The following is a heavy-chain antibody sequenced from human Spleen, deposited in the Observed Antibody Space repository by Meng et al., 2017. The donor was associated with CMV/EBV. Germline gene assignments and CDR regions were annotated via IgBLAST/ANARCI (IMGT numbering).Heavy chain of an antibody. CDR1: GFIFSSYW. J-gene: IGHJ4*02. D-gene: IGHD3-16*01. CDR3: AREGDASFDY. Sequence: GESLKISCAVSGFIFSSYWLSWVRQAPGKGLEWVAKMRPDGTEKFYVDSVKGRFTISRDNAKNSQYLQMNSLRAEDTAVYYCAREGDASFDYWGQGTLVTVSS. CDR2: MRPDGTEK. V-gene: IGHV3-7*01.